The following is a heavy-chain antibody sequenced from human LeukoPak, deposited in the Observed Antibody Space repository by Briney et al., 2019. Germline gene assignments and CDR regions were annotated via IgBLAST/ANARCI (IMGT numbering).Heavy chain of an antibody. D-gene: IGHD5-18*01. CDR2: IIPIFGTA. Sequence: GASVKVSCKVSGYTLTELSMHWVRQAPGQGLEWMGGIIPIFGTANYAQKFQGRVTITADESTSTAYMELSSLRSEDTAVYYCARGRGVVDTSLAPFDYWGQGTLVTVSS. V-gene: IGHV1-69*13. J-gene: IGHJ4*02. CDR1: GYTLTELS. CDR3: ARGRGVVDTSLAPFDY.